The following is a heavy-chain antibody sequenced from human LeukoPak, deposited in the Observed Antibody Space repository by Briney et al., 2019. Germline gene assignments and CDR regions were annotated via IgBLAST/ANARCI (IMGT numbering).Heavy chain of an antibody. D-gene: IGHD1-26*01. V-gene: IGHV3-33*01. CDR2: IWYDGSNK. CDR3: ARDSAYSGSSRRLVY. J-gene: IGHJ4*02. CDR1: GFTFSSYG. Sequence: PGRSLRLSCAASGFTFSSYGMHWVRQAPGKGLEWVAVIWYDGSNKYYADSVKGRFTISRDNSKNTLYLQMNSLRAEDTAVYYCARDSAYSGSSRRLVYWGQGTLVTVSS.